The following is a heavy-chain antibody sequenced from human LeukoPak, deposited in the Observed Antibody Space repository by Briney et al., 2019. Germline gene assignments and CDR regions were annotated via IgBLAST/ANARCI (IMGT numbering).Heavy chain of an antibody. D-gene: IGHD5-24*01. Sequence: PGGSLRLSCAASGFTFSSCGMNWVRQAPGKGLEWASKISSGGTTKDYADSVKGRFTISRDNAKNSLYLQMNSLRDDDTAVYYCAREPRDGYNPFDYWGQGTLVIVSS. J-gene: IGHJ4*02. CDR2: ISSGGTTK. V-gene: IGHV3-48*03. CDR1: GFTFSSCG. CDR3: AREPRDGYNPFDY.